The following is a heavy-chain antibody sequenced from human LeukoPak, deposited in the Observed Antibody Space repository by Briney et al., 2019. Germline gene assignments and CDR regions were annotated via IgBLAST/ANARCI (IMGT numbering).Heavy chain of an antibody. J-gene: IGHJ5*02. V-gene: IGHV4-34*01. CDR3: ASLWYGH. CDR1: DGSFSTYY. CDR2: INHSGST. Sequence: SETLSLTCAVYDGSFSTYYWSWIRQPPGKGPEWIGEINHSGSTNYNPSLKSRVTISFDTSKNHFSLKLSSVTAADTAVYYCASLWYGHWGQGTLVTVSS.